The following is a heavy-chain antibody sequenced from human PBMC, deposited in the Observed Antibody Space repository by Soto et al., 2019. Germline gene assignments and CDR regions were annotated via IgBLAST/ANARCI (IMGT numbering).Heavy chain of an antibody. CDR1: GFTFGDYA. D-gene: IGHD3-3*01. CDR3: TRDSDFWSGYSTIDY. J-gene: IGHJ4*02. V-gene: IGHV3-49*03. Sequence: GGSLRLSCTASGFTFGDYAMTWFRQAPGKGLEWVGFIRSKAYGGTTEYAASVKGRFTISRDDSKSIAYLQMNSLKTEDTAVYYCTRDSDFWSGYSTIDYWGQGTLVTVSS. CDR2: IRSKAYGGTT.